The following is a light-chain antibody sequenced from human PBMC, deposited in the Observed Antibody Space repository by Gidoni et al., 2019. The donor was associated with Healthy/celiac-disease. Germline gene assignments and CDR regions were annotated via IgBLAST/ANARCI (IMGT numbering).Light chain of an antibody. Sequence: DVQMTQSPSTLSASVGDRVTITCRASQSVNSWLAWYQKKPGKAPKLLIYMASGLQSGVPSRFSGSGSGTEFTLTISSLQPDDIATYYCQQFNSYSYSLGQGTKLEIK. V-gene: IGKV1-5*03. J-gene: IGKJ2*03. CDR2: MAS. CDR1: QSVNSW. CDR3: QQFNSYSYS.